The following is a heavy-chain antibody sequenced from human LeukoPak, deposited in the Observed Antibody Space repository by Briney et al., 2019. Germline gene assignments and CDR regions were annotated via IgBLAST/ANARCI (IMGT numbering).Heavy chain of an antibody. D-gene: IGHD6-13*01. J-gene: IGHJ5*02. CDR2: IIPIFGTT. CDR3: ARHSSSHYSRIDP. Sequence: SVKVSCKASGGTFSSYAISWVRQAPGQGLEWMGGIIPIFGTTNYAQKFQGRVTITADESTSTAYMELSSLRSEDTAVYYCARHSSSHYSRIDPWGQGTLVTVSS. CDR1: GGTFSSYA. V-gene: IGHV1-69*13.